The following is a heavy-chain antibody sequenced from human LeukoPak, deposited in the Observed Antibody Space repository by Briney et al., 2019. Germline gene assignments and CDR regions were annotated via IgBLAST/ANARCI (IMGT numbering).Heavy chain of an antibody. CDR1: GFTFSGYS. J-gene: IGHJ4*02. D-gene: IGHD3-10*01. CDR3: ARDSGLLWFGELDY. Sequence: GGSLRLSCAASGFTFSGYSMNWVRQAPGKGLEWVSSISSSSSYIYYADSVKGRFTISRDNAKNSLYLQMNSLRAEDTAVYYCARDSGLLWFGELDYWGQGTLVTVSS. CDR2: ISSSSSYI. V-gene: IGHV3-21*01.